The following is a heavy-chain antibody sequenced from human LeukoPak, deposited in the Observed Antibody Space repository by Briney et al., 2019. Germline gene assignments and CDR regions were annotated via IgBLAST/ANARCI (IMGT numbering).Heavy chain of an antibody. CDR3: ARNKVGYYGSGSYNYYYYYYMDV. Sequence: ASVKVSCKASGGTFSSYAISWVRQAPGQGLEWMGGIIPIFGTANYAQKFQGRVTITTDESTSTAYMELSSLRSEDTAVYYCARNKVGYYGSGSYNYYYYYYMDVWGKGTTVTVSS. CDR2: IIPIFGTA. V-gene: IGHV1-69*05. CDR1: GGTFSSYA. J-gene: IGHJ6*03. D-gene: IGHD3-10*01.